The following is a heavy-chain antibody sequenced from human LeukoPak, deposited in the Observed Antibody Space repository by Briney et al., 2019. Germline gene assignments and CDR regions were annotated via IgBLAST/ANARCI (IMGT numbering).Heavy chain of an antibody. CDR2: ISYDGSNK. Sequence: GGSLRLSCAASGFTFSSYAMHWVRQAPGKGLEWVAVISYDGSNKYYADSVKGRFTISRDNSKDTLYLQVNSLRAEDTAVYYCAPDNPPAGYYYMDVWGKGTTVTVSS. J-gene: IGHJ6*03. V-gene: IGHV3-30-3*01. CDR3: APDNPPAGYYYMDV. D-gene: IGHD1-1*01. CDR1: GFTFSSYA.